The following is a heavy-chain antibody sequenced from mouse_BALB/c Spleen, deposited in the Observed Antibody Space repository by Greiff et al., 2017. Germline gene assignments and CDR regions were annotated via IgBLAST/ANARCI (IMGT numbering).Heavy chain of an antibody. CDR3: ARSATVVAYYAMDY. Sequence: EVKLVESGGGLVQPGGSRKLSCAASGFTFSSFGMHWVRQAPEKGLEWVAYISSGSSTIYYADTVKGRFTISRDNPKNTLFLQMTSLRSEDTAMYYCARSATVVAYYAMDYWGQGTSVTVSS. V-gene: IGHV5-17*02. D-gene: IGHD1-1*01. CDR2: ISSGSSTI. J-gene: IGHJ4*01. CDR1: GFTFSSFG.